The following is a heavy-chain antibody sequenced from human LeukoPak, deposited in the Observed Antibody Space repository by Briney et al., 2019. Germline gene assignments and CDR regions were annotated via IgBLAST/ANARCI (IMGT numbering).Heavy chain of an antibody. CDR3: ARRGGHGGSFDY. V-gene: IGHV4-59*08. D-gene: IGHD4-23*01. CDR1: GGSISGYY. Sequence: SEALSLTCTVSGGSISGYYWSCIRQPPGKGLEWIGYVYYTGSTNYNPSLKSRVTISVDTSKNQFSLKLSSVTAADTAVYYCARRGGHGGSFDYWGQGTLVTVSS. J-gene: IGHJ4*02. CDR2: VYYTGST.